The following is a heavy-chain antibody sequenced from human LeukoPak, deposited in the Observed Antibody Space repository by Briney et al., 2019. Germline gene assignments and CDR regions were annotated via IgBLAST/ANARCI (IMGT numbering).Heavy chain of an antibody. V-gene: IGHV4-4*07. J-gene: IGHJ4*02. CDR3: ARDRLSYDSSGYYYYFDY. D-gene: IGHD3-22*01. CDR2: IYTSGST. Sequence: SETLSLTCTVSGGSISSYYWSWIRQPAGKGLEWIGRIYTSGSTNYNPSPKSRVTMSVDTSKNQFSLKLSSVTAADTAVYYCARDRLSYDSSGYYYYFDYWGQGTLVTVSS. CDR1: GGSISSYY.